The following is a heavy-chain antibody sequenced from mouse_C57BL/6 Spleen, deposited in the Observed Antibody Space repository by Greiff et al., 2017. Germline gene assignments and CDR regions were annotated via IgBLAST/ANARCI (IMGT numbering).Heavy chain of an antibody. J-gene: IGHJ2*01. CDR1: GYTFTDYE. Sequence: VQLHESGAELVRPGASVTLSCKASGYTFTDYEMHWVKQTPVHGLEWIGAIDPETGGTAYNQKFKGKAILTADKSSSTAYMELRSLTSEDSAVYYCTREFPPDYWGQGTTLTVSS. CDR2: IDPETGGT. V-gene: IGHV1-15*01. CDR3: TREFPPDY.